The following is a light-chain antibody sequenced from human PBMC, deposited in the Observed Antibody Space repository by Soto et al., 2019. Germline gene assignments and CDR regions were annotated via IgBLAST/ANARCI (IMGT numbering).Light chain of an antibody. J-gene: IGKJ1*01. CDR1: QSVLYSSNNKNY. CDR2: WAS. Sequence: EIVMTQSPDSLAVSLGERATINCKSSQSVLYSSNNKNYLAWYQQKPGQAPKLIISWASTRESGVPDRFSGSGSGTDFSLTISSLQAEDVAVYYCQQHYITPRTFGQGTKVEI. CDR3: QQHYITPRT. V-gene: IGKV4-1*01.